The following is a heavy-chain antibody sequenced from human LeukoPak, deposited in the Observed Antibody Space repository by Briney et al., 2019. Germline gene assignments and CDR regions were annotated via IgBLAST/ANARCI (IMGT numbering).Heavy chain of an antibody. Sequence: GSSVKVSCKASGGTFSSYAISWVRQAPGQGLEWMGGIIPIFGTANYAQKFQGRVTITADESTSTAYMELSSLRSEDTAVYYCARLWEVVPAAPVGSGYDYADYWGQGTLVTVSS. CDR1: GGTFSSYA. CDR3: ARLWEVVPAAPVGSGYDYADY. CDR2: IIPIFGTA. J-gene: IGHJ4*02. V-gene: IGHV1-69*01. D-gene: IGHD5-12*01.